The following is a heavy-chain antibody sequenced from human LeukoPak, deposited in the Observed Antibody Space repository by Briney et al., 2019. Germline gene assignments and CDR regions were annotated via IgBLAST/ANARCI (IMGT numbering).Heavy chain of an antibody. D-gene: IGHD4-17*01. V-gene: IGHV1-2*02. CDR2: INPNSGGT. Sequence: ASVKVSCKASGYTFTGYYMHWVRQAPGQGLEWMGWINPNSGGTNYAQKFQGRVTMTRDTSISTAYMELSRLRSDDTAVYYCAREPRADYGDYWNYYYYMDVWGKGTTVTVSS. CDR3: AREPRADYGDYWNYYYYMDV. J-gene: IGHJ6*03. CDR1: GYTFTGYY.